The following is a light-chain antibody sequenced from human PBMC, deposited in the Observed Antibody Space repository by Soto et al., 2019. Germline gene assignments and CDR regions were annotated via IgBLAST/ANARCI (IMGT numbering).Light chain of an antibody. V-gene: IGKV3-20*01. CDR1: QSVSSN. J-gene: IGKJ1*01. Sequence: IVMTQSPATLSVSPGERATLSCRASQSVSSNLAWYQQKPGQAPRLLIYGASRRATGTPDRFSVSGSGTDFTLTISRLEPGDFAVYYCQQYGDSPRSFGQGTKVDIK. CDR2: GAS. CDR3: QQYGDSPRS.